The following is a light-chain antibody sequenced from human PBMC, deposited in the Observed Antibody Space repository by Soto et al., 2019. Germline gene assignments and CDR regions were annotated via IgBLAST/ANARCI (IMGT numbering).Light chain of an antibody. J-gene: IGLJ1*01. Sequence: QSALTQPTSVSGSPGQSITISCTGNHNDIGTYDYVSWYQQHPGRAPRLLIHGATTRPSGISDRFSASKSGLTASLTISGLQPEDEADYYCSSFTSNRIYVFGPGTKVTVL. CDR2: GAT. V-gene: IGLV2-14*03. CDR3: SSFTSNRIYV. CDR1: HNDIGTYDY.